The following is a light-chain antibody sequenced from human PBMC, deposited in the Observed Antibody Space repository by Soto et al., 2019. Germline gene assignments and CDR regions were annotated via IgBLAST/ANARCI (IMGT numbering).Light chain of an antibody. CDR3: QQYYNWPYT. Sequence: EIVMTQSPGTLSVSPGERATLSCRASQSLSGNLAWYQQKAGQSPGLLIYGASKRATGVPDRFSASGSGTEFTLTISSPQSEDFAVYYCQQYYNWPYTFGQGTKLEIK. CDR2: GAS. V-gene: IGKV3-15*01. CDR1: QSLSGN. J-gene: IGKJ2*01.